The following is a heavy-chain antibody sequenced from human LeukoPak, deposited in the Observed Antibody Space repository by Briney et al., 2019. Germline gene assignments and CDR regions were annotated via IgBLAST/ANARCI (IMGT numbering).Heavy chain of an antibody. CDR2: INHSGST. CDR1: GGSFSGYY. CDR3: ARGTTVTTSGLDY. D-gene: IGHD4-17*01. Sequence: SETLSLTCAVYGGSFSGYYWSWIRQPPGKGLEWIGEINHSGSTNYNPSLKSRVTISVDTSKNQFSLKLSSVTAADTAVYYCARGTTVTTSGLDYWGQGTLVTVSS. J-gene: IGHJ4*02. V-gene: IGHV4-34*01.